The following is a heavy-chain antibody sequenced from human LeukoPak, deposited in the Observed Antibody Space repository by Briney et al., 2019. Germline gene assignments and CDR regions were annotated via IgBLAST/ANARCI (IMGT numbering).Heavy chain of an antibody. V-gene: IGHV3-48*01. Sequence: GGSLRLSCAASGFTFSGYSMNWVRQAPRKGLEWVSYISSSSSTIYYAYTVKCRFTISRDHAKSSLSLQMNSLRAEDTAIYYCARDPRHSGYDLDYWGQGTLVTVSS. CDR3: ARDPRHSGYDLDY. D-gene: IGHD5-12*01. J-gene: IGHJ4*02. CDR1: GFTFSGYS. CDR2: ISSSSSTI.